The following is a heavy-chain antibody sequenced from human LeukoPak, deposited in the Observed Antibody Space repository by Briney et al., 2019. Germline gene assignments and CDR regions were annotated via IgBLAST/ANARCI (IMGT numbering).Heavy chain of an antibody. Sequence: SETLSLTCSVSDGSMTNYYWSWIRQPAGKGPEWIGRMRTSGNNNCNPSLASRVSMSVDTSKRQLSLDLSSVTAADTAVYYCARLATYYYGSMTYYFFEHWGQGILVTVSS. V-gene: IGHV4-4*07. D-gene: IGHD3-10*01. CDR3: ARLATYYYGSMTYYFFEH. CDR1: DGSMTNYY. J-gene: IGHJ4*02. CDR2: MRTSGNN.